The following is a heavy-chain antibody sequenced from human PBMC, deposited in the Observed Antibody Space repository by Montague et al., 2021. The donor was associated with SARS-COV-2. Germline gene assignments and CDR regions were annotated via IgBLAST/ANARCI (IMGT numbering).Heavy chain of an antibody. CDR1: GFSLSTSGMC. CDR3: AWETYYYDSSGYPLYYYYGMDV. D-gene: IGHD3-22*01. Sequence: PALVKPTQTLTLTCTFSGFSLSTSGMCVSWIRQPPGKALEWLARXDWDDDKYYSTSLKTRLTISKDTSKNQVVLTMTNMDPVDTATYYCAWETYYYDSSGYPLYYYYGMDVWGQGTTVTVSS. CDR2: XDWDDDK. V-gene: IGHV2-70*11. J-gene: IGHJ6*02.